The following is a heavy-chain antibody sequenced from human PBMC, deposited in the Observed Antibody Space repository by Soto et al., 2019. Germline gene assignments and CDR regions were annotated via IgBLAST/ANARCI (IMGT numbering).Heavy chain of an antibody. D-gene: IGHD2-8*01. V-gene: IGHV3-43*01. CDR3: AIDVLMGKGFDP. CDR1: GFTFDDYT. CDR2: ISWDGGST. J-gene: IGHJ5*02. Sequence: GGSLRLSCAASGFTFDDYTMHWVRQAPGKGLEWVSLISWDGGSTYYADSVKGRFTISRDNSKNSLYLQMNSLRTEDTALYYGAIDVLMGKGFDPWGHGTLVTVSS.